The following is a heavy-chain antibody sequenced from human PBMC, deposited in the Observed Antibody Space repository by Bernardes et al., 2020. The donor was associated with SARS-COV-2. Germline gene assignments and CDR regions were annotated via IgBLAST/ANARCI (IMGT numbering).Heavy chain of an antibody. CDR1: GFTFDDYA. J-gene: IGHJ3*02. CDR3: AKLPYTYYYGSGEGDAFDI. V-gene: IGHV3-9*01. D-gene: IGHD3-10*01. Sequence: GGSLRLSCAASGFTFDDYAMHWVRQAPGKGLEWVSGISWNSGSIGYADSVKGRFTISRDNAKNSLYLQMNSLRAEDTALYYCAKLPYTYYYGSGEGDAFDIWGQGTMVTVSS. CDR2: ISWNSGSI.